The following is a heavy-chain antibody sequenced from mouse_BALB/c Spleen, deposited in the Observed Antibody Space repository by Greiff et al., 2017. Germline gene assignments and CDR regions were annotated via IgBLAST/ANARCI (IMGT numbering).Heavy chain of an antibody. V-gene: IGHV1-18*01. D-gene: IGHD6-1*01. Sequence: SGPELVKPGASVKIPCKASGYTFTDYNMDWVKQSHGKSLEWIGDINPNNGGTIYNQKFKGKATLTVDKSSSTAYMELRSLTSEDTAVYYCARSAYAMDYWGQGTSVTVSS. CDR2: INPNNGGT. CDR1: GYTFTDYN. CDR3: ARSAYAMDY. J-gene: IGHJ4*01.